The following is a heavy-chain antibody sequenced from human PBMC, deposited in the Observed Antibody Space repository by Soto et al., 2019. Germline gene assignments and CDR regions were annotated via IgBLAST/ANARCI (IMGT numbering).Heavy chain of an antibody. CDR2: ISSSSSYI. Sequence: GSLRLSCAASGFTFSSHSMNWVRQAPGKGLEWVSSISSSSSYIYYADSVKGRFTISRDNAKNSLYLQMNSLRAEDTAVYYCARAYDFWSGYSPNYGMDVWGQGTTVTVSS. CDR1: GFTFSSHS. D-gene: IGHD3-3*01. CDR3: ARAYDFWSGYSPNYGMDV. J-gene: IGHJ6*02. V-gene: IGHV3-21*01.